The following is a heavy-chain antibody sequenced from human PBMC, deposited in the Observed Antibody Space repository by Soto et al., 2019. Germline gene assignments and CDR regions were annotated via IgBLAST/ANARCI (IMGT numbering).Heavy chain of an antibody. Sequence: VGSLRLSCAASGFTFSSYSMNWVRQAPGKGLEWVSSISSSSSYIYYADSVKGRFTISRDNAKNSLYLQMNSLRAEDTAVYYCARDPPNGLFATGGDIWGQGTMVTVSS. CDR1: GFTFSSYS. D-gene: IGHD2-8*02. CDR2: ISSSSSYI. CDR3: ARDPPNGLFATGGDI. V-gene: IGHV3-21*01. J-gene: IGHJ3*02.